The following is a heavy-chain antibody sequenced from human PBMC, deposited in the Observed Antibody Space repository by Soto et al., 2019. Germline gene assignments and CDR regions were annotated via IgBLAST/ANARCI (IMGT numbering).Heavy chain of an antibody. Sequence: EVQLVESGGGLVQPGGSLRLSCAASGFTFSSYDMHWVRQATGKGLEWVSAIGTAGDTYYPGSVKGRFTISRENAKNSLYFQMNSLRAEDTAVYYCARGLQLVNWFDPWGQGTLVTVSS. CDR3: ARGLQLVNWFDP. J-gene: IGHJ5*02. CDR2: IGTAGDT. D-gene: IGHD6-13*01. CDR1: GFTFSSYD. V-gene: IGHV3-13*01.